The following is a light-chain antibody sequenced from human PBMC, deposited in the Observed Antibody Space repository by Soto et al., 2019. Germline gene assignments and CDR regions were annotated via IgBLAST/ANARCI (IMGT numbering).Light chain of an antibody. Sequence: SVLTQPPSASGTPGQRVTISCSGSASNIGSKSVNWYQQFPGTAPKLLIYSSIYRPSGVPARMSASKSGTSASLAISGLQSGDEADYYCAAWDDSLDEYVFGTGTKVTVL. CDR2: SSI. V-gene: IGLV1-44*01. CDR1: ASNIGSKS. CDR3: AAWDDSLDEYV. J-gene: IGLJ1*01.